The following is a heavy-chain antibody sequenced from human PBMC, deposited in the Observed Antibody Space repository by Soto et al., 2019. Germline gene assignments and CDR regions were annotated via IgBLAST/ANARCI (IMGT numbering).Heavy chain of an antibody. CDR2: INHSGST. J-gene: IGHJ3*02. D-gene: IGHD3-22*01. V-gene: IGHV4-34*01. Sequence: SETLSLTCAVYGGSFSGYYWSWIRQPPGKGLEWIGEINHSGSTNYNPSLKSRVTISVDTSKNQFSLKLSSVTAADTAVYYCARAQTESYYYDSIPEVEFDIWGQGTMVTVSS. CDR1: GGSFSGYY. CDR3: ARAQTESYYYDSIPEVEFDI.